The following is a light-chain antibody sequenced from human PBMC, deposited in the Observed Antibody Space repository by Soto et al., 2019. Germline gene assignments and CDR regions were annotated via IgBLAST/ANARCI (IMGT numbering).Light chain of an antibody. J-gene: IGKJ2*01. CDR1: QSVSSSY. CDR3: QQYASSPYT. CDR2: AAS. Sequence: EIVLTQSPGTLSLSPGERATLSCRASQSVSSSYLAWHQQKRGQAPRLLIYAASSRATGIPDRFSGSGSGTDFTLTISRLEPEDFAVYYCQQYASSPYTLGQGTKLEIK. V-gene: IGKV3-20*01.